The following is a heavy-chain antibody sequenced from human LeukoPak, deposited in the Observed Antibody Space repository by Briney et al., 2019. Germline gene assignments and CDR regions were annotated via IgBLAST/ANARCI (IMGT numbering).Heavy chain of an antibody. CDR3: AKEPHYYDSSGLNLDY. CDR1: GFTFSSYW. D-gene: IGHD3-22*01. Sequence: GGSLRLSCAASGFTFSSYWMSWVRQAPGKGLEWVANIKQDGSEKYYVDSVKGRFTISRDNSKNTLYLQMNSLRAEDTAVYYCAKEPHYYDSSGLNLDYWGQGTLVTVSS. V-gene: IGHV3-7*03. CDR2: IKQDGSEK. J-gene: IGHJ4*02.